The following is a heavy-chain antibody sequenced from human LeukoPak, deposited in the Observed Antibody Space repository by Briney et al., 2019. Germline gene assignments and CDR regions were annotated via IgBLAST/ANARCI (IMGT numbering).Heavy chain of an antibody. Sequence: PGGSLRLSCAASGFTFSSYGMHWVRQAPGKGLEWVAVISYDGSNKYYADSVKGRFTISRDNSKNTLYLQMNSLRAEDTAVYYCAKDLYSDYVYYYGMDVWGQGTTVTVSS. CDR2: ISYDGSNK. J-gene: IGHJ6*02. V-gene: IGHV3-30*18. D-gene: IGHD4-11*01. CDR1: GFTFSSYG. CDR3: AKDLYSDYVYYYGMDV.